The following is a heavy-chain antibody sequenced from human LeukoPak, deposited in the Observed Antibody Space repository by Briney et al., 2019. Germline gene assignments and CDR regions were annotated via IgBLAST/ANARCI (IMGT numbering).Heavy chain of an antibody. CDR1: GYTFTSYG. D-gene: IGHD2-15*01. V-gene: IGHV1-18*01. J-gene: IGHJ5*02. CDR2: ISAYNGNT. CDR3: AREAGSGESNWFDP. Sequence: ASVKVSCKASGYTFTSYGISWVRQAPGQGLEWMGWISAYNGNTNYAQKLQGRVTMTTDTSTSTAYMELSSLRSEDTAVYYCAREAGSGESNWFDPWGQGTLVTVSS.